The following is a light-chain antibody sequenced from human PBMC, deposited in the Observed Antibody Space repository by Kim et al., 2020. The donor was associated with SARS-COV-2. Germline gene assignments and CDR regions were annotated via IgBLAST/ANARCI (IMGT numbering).Light chain of an antibody. CDR2: EVN. J-gene: IGLJ1*01. Sequence: GQVVTISCTGTSSDGGGYNRVTWYQQPPGTAPKLIIYEVNNRPSGVPDRFSGSKSGNTASLTISGLQAEDEADYYCSSYTSSITYVFGTGTKVTVL. V-gene: IGLV2-18*02. CDR1: SSDGGGYNR. CDR3: SSYTSSITYV.